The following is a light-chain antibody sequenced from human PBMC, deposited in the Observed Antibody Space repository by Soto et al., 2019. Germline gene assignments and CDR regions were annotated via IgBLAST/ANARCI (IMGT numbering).Light chain of an antibody. V-gene: IGKV3-11*01. CDR2: DAS. Sequence: EIVLTQSPATLSLSPGKRATLSCRASQSVSSYLAWYQQKPGQAPRLLIYDASNRATGIPARFSGSGSGTDFTLTISSLEPEDFAVYYCQQRSNWLWTFGQGTKVEIK. J-gene: IGKJ1*01. CDR3: QQRSNWLWT. CDR1: QSVSSY.